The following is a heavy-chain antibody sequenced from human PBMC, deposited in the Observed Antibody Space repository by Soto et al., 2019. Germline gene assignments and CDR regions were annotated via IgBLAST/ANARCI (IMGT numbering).Heavy chain of an antibody. J-gene: IGHJ6*02. D-gene: IGHD1-20*01. V-gene: IGHV3-48*02. Sequence: EVQLVESGGGLVQPGGSLRLSCAASGFTFSSYSMNWVRQAPGKGLEWVSYISSSSSTIYYADSVKGRFTISRDNAKNSLYLQMNSLRDEDTAVYYCARDDNWNYHYGMDVWGQGTTVTVSS. CDR1: GFTFSSYS. CDR2: ISSSSSTI. CDR3: ARDDNWNYHYGMDV.